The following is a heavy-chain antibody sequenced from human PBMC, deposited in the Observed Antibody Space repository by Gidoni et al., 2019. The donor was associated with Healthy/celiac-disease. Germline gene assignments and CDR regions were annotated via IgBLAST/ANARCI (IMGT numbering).Heavy chain of an antibody. CDR1: AFTCSSYA. V-gene: IGHV3-64*01. CDR2: ISSNGGST. D-gene: IGHD5-18*01. CDR3: ERGAVDTAMVTGAYYYYYGMDV. Sequence: EVLLVESGGGLVQPGGSLGLSCAAFAFTCSSYAMLLVRQAPGKGLEFVSAISSNGGSTNYANSVKGRFTISRDNSKNTLYLQMGSLRAEDMAVYYCERGAVDTAMVTGAYYYYYGMDVWGQGTTVTVSS. J-gene: IGHJ6*02.